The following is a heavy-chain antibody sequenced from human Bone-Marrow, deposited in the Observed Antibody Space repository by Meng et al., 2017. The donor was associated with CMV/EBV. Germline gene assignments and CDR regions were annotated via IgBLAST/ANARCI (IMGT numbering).Heavy chain of an antibody. CDR2: ISKNGNYI. CDR1: GFTFSTYS. J-gene: IGHJ4*02. Sequence: SGFTFSTYSMTWVRQAPGKGLEWVSSISKNGNYIYYADSVKGRFTISRDNAKNSLHLQMNSLRAEDTAVYYCATEPSTSLAVAAAGGGQGTLVTVSS. V-gene: IGHV3-21*01. CDR3: ATEPSTSLAVAAAG. D-gene: IGHD6-19*01.